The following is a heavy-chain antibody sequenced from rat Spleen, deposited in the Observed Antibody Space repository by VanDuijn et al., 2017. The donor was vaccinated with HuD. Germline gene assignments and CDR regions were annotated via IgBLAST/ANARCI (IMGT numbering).Heavy chain of an antibody. Sequence: EVQLVESDGGLVQPGRSLKLSCAASGFTFSDYYMAWVRQAPTKGLEWVASISTGGINPSYRESVKGRFTISRDNAKSTLYLQMDSLRSEDTATYYCARDVYYGLHPPFAYWGQGTLVTVSS. J-gene: IGHJ3*01. CDR2: ISTGGINP. D-gene: IGHD1-6*01. V-gene: IGHV5-25*01. CDR1: GFTFSDYY. CDR3: ARDVYYGLHPPFAY.